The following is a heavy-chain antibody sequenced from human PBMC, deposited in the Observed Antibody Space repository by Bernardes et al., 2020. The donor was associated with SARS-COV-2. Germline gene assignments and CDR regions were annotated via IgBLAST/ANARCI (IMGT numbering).Heavy chain of an antibody. CDR1: GFSLSTSGMC. D-gene: IGHD3-3*01. V-gene: IGHV2-70*11. CDR2: IDWDDDK. CDR3: AHTTSTRAWDTIFGVVISPQFDY. J-gene: IGHJ4*02. Sequence: SGPTLVKPTQTLTLTCTFSGFSLSTSGMCVSWIRQPPGKALEWLARIDWDDDKYYSTSLKTRLTISKDTSKNQVVLTMTNMDPVDTATYYCAHTTSTRAWDTIFGVVISPQFDYWGQGTLVTVSS.